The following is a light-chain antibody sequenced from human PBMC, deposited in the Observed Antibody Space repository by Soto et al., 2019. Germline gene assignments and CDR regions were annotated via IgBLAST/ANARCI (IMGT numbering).Light chain of an antibody. Sequence: QSALTQPASVSGSPGQSITISCTGTSSDVGGYNYVSWYQQHPGKAPKLIIYDVSNRPSGVSNRFCGSKSGNTASLTISGLQAEDEADYYCTSYTSASTQVFGGGTKLTVL. CDR3: TSYTSASTQV. CDR2: DVS. J-gene: IGLJ2*01. CDR1: SSDVGGYNY. V-gene: IGLV2-14*01.